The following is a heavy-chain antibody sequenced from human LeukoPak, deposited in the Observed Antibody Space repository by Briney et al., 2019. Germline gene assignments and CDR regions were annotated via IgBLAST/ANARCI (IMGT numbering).Heavy chain of an antibody. CDR1: GFTFSSYA. V-gene: IGHV3-23*01. Sequence: GGSLRLSCAASGFTFSSYAMSWVRQAPGKGLEWVSAISGSGGSTYYADSVKGRFTLSRDNAKNSLYLQMNSLRAEDTAVYYCAELGITMIGGVWGKGTTVTISS. D-gene: IGHD3-10*02. J-gene: IGHJ6*04. CDR3: AELGITMIGGV. CDR2: ISGSGGST.